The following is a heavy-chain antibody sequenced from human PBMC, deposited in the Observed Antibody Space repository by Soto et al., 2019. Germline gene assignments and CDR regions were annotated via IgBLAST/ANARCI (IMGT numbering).Heavy chain of an antibody. CDR3: ARLEGWADHYMDV. D-gene: IGHD1-26*01. J-gene: IGHJ6*03. Sequence: GGSLRLSCAASGFTFSSYSMNWVRQAPGKGLEWVSYISSSSTIYYADSVKGRFTISRDNAKNSLYLQMNSLRAEDTAVYYCARLEGWADHYMDVWGKGTTVTVSS. V-gene: IGHV3-48*01. CDR2: ISSSSTI. CDR1: GFTFSSYS.